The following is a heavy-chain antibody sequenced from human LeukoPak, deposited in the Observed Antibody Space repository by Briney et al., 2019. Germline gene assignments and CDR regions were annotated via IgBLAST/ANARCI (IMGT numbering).Heavy chain of an antibody. D-gene: IGHD4-17*01. J-gene: IGHJ4*02. V-gene: IGHV4-59*08. CDR3: ASLTTVTQGYFDS. CDR1: GGSISSYY. CDR2: IYYSGST. Sequence: SETLSLTCTVSGGSISSYYWSWIRQPPGKGLERIGYIYYSGSTNYNPSLKSRLTISVDASKNQFSLKPSSVTATDTAVYYCASLTTVTQGYFDSWGQGTLVTVSS.